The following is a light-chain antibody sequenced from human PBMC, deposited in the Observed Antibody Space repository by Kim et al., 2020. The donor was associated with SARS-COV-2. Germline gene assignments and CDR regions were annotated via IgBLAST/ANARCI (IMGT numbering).Light chain of an antibody. V-gene: IGLV2-14*03. Sequence: GQSITISCTGTNSDIGIYKYVSWYQQHPGKAPKLMIYDVNTRPSGVSTRFSGSKSGNTASLTISGLRAEDEGDYYCSSYTRINTRVFGTGTKVTVL. CDR1: NSDIGIYKY. J-gene: IGLJ1*01. CDR3: SSYTRINTRV. CDR2: DVN.